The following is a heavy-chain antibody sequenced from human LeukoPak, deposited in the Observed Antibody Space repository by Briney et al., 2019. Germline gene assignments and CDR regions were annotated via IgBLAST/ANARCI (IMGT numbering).Heavy chain of an antibody. CDR1: GFTSSSYT. V-gene: IGHV3-23*01. Sequence: GGSLRLSCVGSGFTSSSYTMNWVRQAPGKGLEWVSGISNSGGSTYYADSVKGRFTISRDNSKNTLYLQMNSLRAEDTAVYYCAKETSSSFDYWGQGTLVTVSS. CDR3: AKETSSSFDY. D-gene: IGHD6-6*01. J-gene: IGHJ4*02. CDR2: ISNSGGST.